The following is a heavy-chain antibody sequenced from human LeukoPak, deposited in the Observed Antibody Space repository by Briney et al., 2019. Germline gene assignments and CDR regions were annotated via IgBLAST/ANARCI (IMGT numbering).Heavy chain of an antibody. V-gene: IGHV3-21*01. CDR2: ISSSSYI. CDR1: GFTFSSYS. Sequence: PGGSLRPSCAASGFTFSSYSMNWVRQAPGKGLEWVSSISSSSYIYYADSVKGRFTISRDNAKNSLYLQMNSLRAEDTAVYYCARDRPTYYYGSGSQYGMDVWGQGTTVTVSS. D-gene: IGHD3-10*01. CDR3: ARDRPTYYYGSGSQYGMDV. J-gene: IGHJ6*02.